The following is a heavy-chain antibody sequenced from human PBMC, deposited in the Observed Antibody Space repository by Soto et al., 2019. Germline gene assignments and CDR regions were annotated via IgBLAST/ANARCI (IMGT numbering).Heavy chain of an antibody. CDR2: FDPEDGET. J-gene: IGHJ4*02. CDR3: ATSPRFLEWLLYRYRSTRGGLDY. V-gene: IGHV1-24*01. CDR1: GYTLTELS. D-gene: IGHD3-3*01. Sequence: ASVKVSCKVSGYTLTELSMHWVRQAPGKGLEWMGGFDPEDGETIYAQKFQGRVTMTEDTSTDTAYMELSSLRSEDTAVYYCATSPRFLEWLLYRYRSTRGGLDYWGQGTLVTVSS.